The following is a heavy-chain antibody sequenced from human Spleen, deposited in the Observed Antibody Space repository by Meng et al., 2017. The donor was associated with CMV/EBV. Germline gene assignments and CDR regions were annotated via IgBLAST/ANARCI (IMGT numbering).Heavy chain of an antibody. CDR2: IIPIFGTA. J-gene: IGHJ5*02. CDR1: GYTFTSYG. CDR3: AREIGSYPGP. D-gene: IGHD1-26*01. V-gene: IGHV1-69*12. Sequence: HVELVQYGAEGKKPGASVKVSCKTSGYTFTSYGISWVRQAPGKGLEWMGGIIPIFGTANYAQKFQGRVTITADESTSTAYMELSSLRSEDTAVYYCAREIGSYPGPWGQGTLVTVSS.